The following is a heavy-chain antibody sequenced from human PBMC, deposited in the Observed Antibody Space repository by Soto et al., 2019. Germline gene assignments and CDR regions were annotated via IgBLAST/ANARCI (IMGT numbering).Heavy chain of an antibody. D-gene: IGHD3-9*01. CDR2: ISGSGGST. CDR1: GFTFSSYA. Sequence: EVQLLESGGGLVQPGGSLRLSCAASGFTFSSYAMSWVRQAPGKGLEWVSAISGSGGSTYYADSVKGRFTISRDNSKNTLYLQMNMLRAEDKAVYYYSKWTREILPGYYPDAFDIWGQGTMVTVSS. CDR3: SKWTREILPGYYPDAFDI. J-gene: IGHJ3*02. V-gene: IGHV3-23*01.